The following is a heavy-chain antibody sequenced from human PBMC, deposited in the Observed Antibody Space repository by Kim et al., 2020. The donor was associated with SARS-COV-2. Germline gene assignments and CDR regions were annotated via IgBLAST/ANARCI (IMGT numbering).Heavy chain of an antibody. V-gene: IGHV4-59*01. J-gene: IGHJ3*02. Sequence: STTCNPSLKTVVTISVDTSKNPFSLRLSSVAAADTAVYYCAGAWYDAFDIWGQGTMVTVSS. CDR2: ST. D-gene: IGHD2-15*01. CDR3: AGAWYDAFDI.